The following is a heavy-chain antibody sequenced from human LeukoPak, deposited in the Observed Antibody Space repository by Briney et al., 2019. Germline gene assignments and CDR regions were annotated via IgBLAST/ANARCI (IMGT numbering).Heavy chain of an antibody. V-gene: IGHV5-51*01. D-gene: IGHD6-13*01. Sequence: GESLKISCKASGYSFTSYFIGWVRQMPGKGLGWMGIIYTGDSDTRYGPSFQGQVTISVDKSISTAYLQWRSLKASDTAIYYCARPIAGAGTDLGYWGQGTLVTVSS. CDR1: GYSFTSYF. CDR3: ARPIAGAGTDLGY. CDR2: IYTGDSDT. J-gene: IGHJ4*02.